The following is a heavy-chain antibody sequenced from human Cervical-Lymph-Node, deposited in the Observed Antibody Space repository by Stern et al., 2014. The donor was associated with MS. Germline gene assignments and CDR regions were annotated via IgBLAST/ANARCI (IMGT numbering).Heavy chain of an antibody. Sequence: QVQLLQPGAEVKKPGASVKVSCKAAGYTFTSYGINWVRQATGQRPEWMGWLIPNSGNTGYAQKFQGRVTMTRNTSIDTAYMELNSLSSDDTAVYYCARGREPRYFDLWGRGTLVTVSS. CDR3: ARGREPRYFDL. D-gene: IGHD1-26*01. V-gene: IGHV1-8*01. CDR2: LIPNSGNT. CDR1: GYTFTSYG. J-gene: IGHJ2*01.